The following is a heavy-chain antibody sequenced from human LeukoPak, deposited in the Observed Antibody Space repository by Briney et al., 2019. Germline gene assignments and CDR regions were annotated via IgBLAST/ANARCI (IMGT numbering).Heavy chain of an antibody. D-gene: IGHD6-6*01. CDR2: IYPGGSDT. CDR3: ARPGGIAARIPYFDY. CDR1: GYSFTSYW. Sequence: GESLKISCKGSGYSFTSYWIGWVRQMPGKGLEWMGIIYPGGSDTRYSPSFQGQVTISADKSISTAYLQWSSLKASDTAMYYCARPGGIAARIPYFDYWGQGTLVTVSS. V-gene: IGHV5-51*01. J-gene: IGHJ4*02.